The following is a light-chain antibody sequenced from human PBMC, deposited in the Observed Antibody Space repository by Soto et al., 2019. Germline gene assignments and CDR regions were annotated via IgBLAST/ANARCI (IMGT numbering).Light chain of an antibody. CDR1: QSVSSN. CDR2: GAS. V-gene: IGKV3-15*01. CDR3: QQSDT. Sequence: EVVMTQSPDSLSVSPGERATLSCRASQSVSSNLAWYQQKLGQAPRLLIYGASTRATGISARFSGSGSGTEFTLTISRLEPEDFAVYYCQQSDTFGQGTRLEIK. J-gene: IGKJ5*01.